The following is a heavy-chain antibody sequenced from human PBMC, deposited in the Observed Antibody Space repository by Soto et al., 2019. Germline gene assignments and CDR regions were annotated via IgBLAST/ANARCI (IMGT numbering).Heavy chain of an antibody. CDR3: ARDVYYGGLSLGY. CDR2: VFHTGLT. CDR1: GGSTSRMNW. D-gene: IGHD2-21*01. Sequence: PSETLALTCAVSGGSTSRMNWWSLGRHTTGRGLEGIGEVFHTGLTNYNPSLKSPVTISMDASKNQLSLEIRSVTAANTAVYFCARDVYYGGLSLGYWGHGILVTVSS. J-gene: IGHJ4*01. V-gene: IGHV4-4*02.